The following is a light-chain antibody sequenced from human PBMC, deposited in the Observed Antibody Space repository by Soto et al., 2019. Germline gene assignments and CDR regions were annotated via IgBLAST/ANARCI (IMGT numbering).Light chain of an antibody. J-gene: IGLJ1*01. CDR1: SSDVGAYNY. CDR2: EVR. CDR3: SSYAGSNDFV. Sequence: QSALTQPPSASGSPGQSVTISCAESSSDVGAYNYVSWYQQHPGKAPKLIIYEVRNRPAGVPDRFSGSKSGNTASLTVSGLQAEDEADYYCSSYAGSNDFVFGTGTKLTVL. V-gene: IGLV2-8*01.